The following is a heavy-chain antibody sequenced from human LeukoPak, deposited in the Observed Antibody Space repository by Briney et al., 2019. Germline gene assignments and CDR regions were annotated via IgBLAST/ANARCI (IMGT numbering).Heavy chain of an antibody. CDR1: GFTFSSYG. CDR3: ARARWYYYDSSNDY. CDR2: IRYDGTNK. V-gene: IGHV3-30*02. D-gene: IGHD3-22*01. Sequence: PGGSLRLSCAASGFTFSSYGIHWVRQAPGKGLEWVAFIRYDGTNKYYADSVKGRFTISRDNSKNTLYLQMISLRAEDTAVYYCARARWYYYDSSNDYWGQGTLVTVSS. J-gene: IGHJ4*02.